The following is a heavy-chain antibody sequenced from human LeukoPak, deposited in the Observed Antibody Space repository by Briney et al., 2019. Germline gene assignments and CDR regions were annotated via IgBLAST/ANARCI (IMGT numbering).Heavy chain of an antibody. V-gene: IGHV3-66*01. D-gene: IGHD3-22*01. Sequence: PGGSLRLSCAASGFSVSRNYMTWVRQAPGEGLEWVSLIYSGGSTSYADSVKGRFTISRDNSKNTLYLQMNSLRAEDTAVYYCAKGSGITMIVVVITDWGQGTLVTVSS. J-gene: IGHJ4*02. CDR1: GFSVSRNY. CDR3: AKGSGITMIVVVITD. CDR2: IYSGGST.